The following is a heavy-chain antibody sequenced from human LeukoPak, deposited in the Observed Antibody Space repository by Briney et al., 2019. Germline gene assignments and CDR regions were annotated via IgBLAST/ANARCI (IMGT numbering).Heavy chain of an antibody. J-gene: IGHJ2*01. CDR1: GGSFSGYY. CDR3: ARGPPRYSRSLVYYGGNSHWYFDL. D-gene: IGHD4-23*01. Sequence: SETLSLTCAVYGGSFSGYYWSWIRQPPGKGLEWIGEINHSGSTNYNPSLKSRVTISVDTSKNQFSLKLSSVTAADTAVYYCARGPPRYSRSLVYYGGNSHWYFDLWGRGTLVTVSS. V-gene: IGHV4-34*01. CDR2: INHSGST.